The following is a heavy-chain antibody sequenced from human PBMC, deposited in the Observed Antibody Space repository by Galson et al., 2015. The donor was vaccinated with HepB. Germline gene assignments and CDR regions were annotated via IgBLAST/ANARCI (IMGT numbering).Heavy chain of an antibody. CDR3: ARGGVMTAPYYFDY. V-gene: IGHV3-20*04. CDR2: INWNGGTR. Sequence: SLRLSCAASGFTFDDYGMSWVRQTPGEGLEWVSGINWNGGTRRYADSVKGRFTISRDNAKNSLYLQMNSLRDEDTALYYCARGGVMTAPYYFDYWGQGTLVTVSS. D-gene: IGHD2-21*02. J-gene: IGHJ4*02. CDR1: GFTFDDYG.